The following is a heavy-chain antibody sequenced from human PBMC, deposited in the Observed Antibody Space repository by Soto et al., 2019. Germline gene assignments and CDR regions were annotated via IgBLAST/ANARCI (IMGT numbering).Heavy chain of an antibody. CDR1: GFTFSSYR. Sequence: PGGSLRLSCAVSGFTFSSYRMHWVRQAPGKGLEWVSSISSRSRSIYYADSQKGRFTISRDNTKNSLYLQMNNLRAEDTAVYYCARDRGDYEGLVAYSFDHWGQGTLVTVSS. CDR3: ARDRGDYEGLVAYSFDH. D-gene: IGHD4-17*01. V-gene: IGHV3-21*01. J-gene: IGHJ4*02. CDR2: ISSRSRSI.